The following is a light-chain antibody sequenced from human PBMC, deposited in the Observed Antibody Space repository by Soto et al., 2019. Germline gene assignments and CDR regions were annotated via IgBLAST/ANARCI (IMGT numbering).Light chain of an antibody. CDR1: RSDVGSYNL. CDR3: CSYAGSSTYV. V-gene: IGLV2-23*02. Sequence: SVLAQPAPGSGSPWQSITLSCPGTRSDVGSYNLVSWYQQHPGKAPKLMIYEVNKRPSGVSNRFSGSKSGNTASLTISGLQAEDEADYYCCSYAGSSTYVFGTGTKVTVL. J-gene: IGLJ1*01. CDR2: EVN.